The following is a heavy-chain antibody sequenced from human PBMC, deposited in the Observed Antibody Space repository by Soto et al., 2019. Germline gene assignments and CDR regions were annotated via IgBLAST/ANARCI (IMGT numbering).Heavy chain of an antibody. D-gene: IGHD5-12*01. J-gene: IGHJ4*02. CDR3: ARGQEGIVATH. Sequence: QVQLQQWGAGLLKPSETLSLTCAVNGGSLTGYYWSWIRQPPGKGLEWIGEIKDAGSTNYSPSLRGRATISSDTSNNQFSLKLNSVTAADTAVYYCARGQEGIVATHWDQGALVTVSS. V-gene: IGHV4-34*01. CDR1: GGSLTGYY. CDR2: IKDAGST.